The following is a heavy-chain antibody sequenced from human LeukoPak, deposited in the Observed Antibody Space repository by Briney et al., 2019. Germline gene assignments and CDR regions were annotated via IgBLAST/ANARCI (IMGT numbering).Heavy chain of an antibody. V-gene: IGHV3-23*01. CDR1: GFTFSSYA. CDR3: ARPMSIATAGNYYYGMDV. D-gene: IGHD6-13*01. CDR2: ISGGGGNT. J-gene: IGHJ6*02. Sequence: GGSLRLSCEASGFTFSSYAMSWVRQAPGKGLEWVSTISGGGGNTYYADSVKGRFTISRDNAKNTLNLQMDNLRAEDTAVYYCARPMSIATAGNYYYGMDVWGQGTTVTVSS.